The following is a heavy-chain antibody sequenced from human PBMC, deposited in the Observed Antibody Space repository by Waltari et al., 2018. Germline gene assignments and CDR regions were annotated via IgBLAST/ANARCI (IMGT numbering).Heavy chain of an antibody. J-gene: IGHJ4*02. CDR3: ARQNIHSYGYGYFDF. Sequence: EVQLEQSGAEVKKPGESLKISCTGSGYRFSKSWIGWVRQLPGKGLEWMGVIYPGDSNTKYSLSFQGQVTISADTSISTAYLQWSSLKASDTAIYFCARQNIHSYGYGYFDFWGQGTLVTVSS. CDR1: GYRFSKSW. V-gene: IGHV5-51*01. CDR2: IYPGDSNT. D-gene: IGHD5-18*01.